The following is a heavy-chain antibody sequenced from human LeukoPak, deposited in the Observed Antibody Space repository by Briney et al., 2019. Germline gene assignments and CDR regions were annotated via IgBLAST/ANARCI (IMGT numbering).Heavy chain of an antibody. CDR1: GYTFTSYG. Sequence: ASVKVSCKASGYTFTSYGISWVRQAPGQGLEWMGWISAYNGNTNYAQKLQGRVTMTTDTSASTAYMELRSLRSEDTAVYFCASGRVPAASSLYYFDYWGQGTLVTVSS. CDR3: ASGRVPAASSLYYFDY. J-gene: IGHJ4*02. V-gene: IGHV1-18*01. D-gene: IGHD2-2*01. CDR2: ISAYNGNT.